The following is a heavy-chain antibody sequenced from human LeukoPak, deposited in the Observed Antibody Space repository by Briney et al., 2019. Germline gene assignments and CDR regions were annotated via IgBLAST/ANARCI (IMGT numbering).Heavy chain of an antibody. D-gene: IGHD6-19*01. CDR2: ISGSGGST. CDR1: GFTFSSYA. J-gene: IGHJ3*02. CDR3: AKDSFGDADSGWDVPSVTPGAFDI. V-gene: IGHV3-23*01. Sequence: GGSLRLSCAASGFTFSSYAMSWVRQAPGKGLEWVSAISGSGGSTYYADSVKGRFTISRDNSKNTLYLQMNSLRAEDTAVYYCAKDSFGDADSGWDVPSVTPGAFDIWGQGTMVTVSS.